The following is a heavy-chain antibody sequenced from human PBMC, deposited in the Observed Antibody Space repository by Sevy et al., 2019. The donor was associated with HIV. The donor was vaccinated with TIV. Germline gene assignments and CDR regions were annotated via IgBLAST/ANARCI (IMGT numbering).Heavy chain of an antibody. CDR2: VSAHNGDT. V-gene: IGHV1-18*01. Sequence: ASVKVSCKTSGYTFTSYKITWVRQAPGQGLEWMGWVSAHNGDTNYAQRFRGRVTMTTDTSTSTAYMDLRSLRSDDTAVYYSVRAYCSGGRCYSGAYWGQGTLVTVSS. CDR3: VRAYCSGGRCYSGAY. J-gene: IGHJ4*02. D-gene: IGHD2-15*01. CDR1: GYTFTSYK.